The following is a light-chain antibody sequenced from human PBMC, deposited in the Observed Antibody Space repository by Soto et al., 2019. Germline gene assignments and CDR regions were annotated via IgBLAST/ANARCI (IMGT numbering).Light chain of an antibody. V-gene: IGKV1-39*01. CDR3: QQSYSTPPWT. Sequence: IQLTQSPSTLSASVGGRVTITCRASQSISSWLAWYQQKPGKAPKLLIYAASNLQSGVPSRFSGSGSGTDFTLTISSLQPEDFATYFCQQSYSTPPWTFGQGTKVDIK. J-gene: IGKJ1*01. CDR2: AAS. CDR1: QSISSW.